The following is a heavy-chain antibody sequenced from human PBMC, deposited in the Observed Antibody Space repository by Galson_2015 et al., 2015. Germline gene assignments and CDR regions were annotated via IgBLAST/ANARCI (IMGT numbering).Heavy chain of an antibody. CDR1: GFIFSDYG. CDR2: ISTGARTI. V-gene: IGHV3-48*03. CDR3: TRGLAP. Sequence: SLRLSCAASGFIFSDYGLHWVRQTPGKGLEWVSYISTGARTIRYADSVKGRFTVSRDNAKNSLYLQMNSLRVEDTAIYYCTRGLAPGGQGTLVTVSS. J-gene: IGHJ4*02.